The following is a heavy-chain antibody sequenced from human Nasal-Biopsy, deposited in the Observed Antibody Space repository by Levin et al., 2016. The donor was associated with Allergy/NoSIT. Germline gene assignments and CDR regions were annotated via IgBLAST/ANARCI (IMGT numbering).Heavy chain of an antibody. V-gene: IGHV3-33*01. Sequence: GESLKISCAASEFTFRSYGMHWVRQAPGKGLEWVSVIRSDGSRPEYADSVNGRFTISRDNSKNTLWLQMNSLTADDTAVYYCARDDLGMSNAFDLWGPGTVVTVSS. J-gene: IGHJ3*01. CDR2: IRSDGSRP. CDR3: ARDDLGMSNAFDL. CDR1: EFTFRSYG. D-gene: IGHD7-27*01.